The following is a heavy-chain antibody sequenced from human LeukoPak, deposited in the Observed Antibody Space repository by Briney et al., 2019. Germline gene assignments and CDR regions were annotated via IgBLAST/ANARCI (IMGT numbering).Heavy chain of an antibody. D-gene: IGHD6-6*01. Sequence: PSETLSLTCTVSGGSISSYYWSWIRQPPGKGLEWIGYIYYSGSTNYNPSLKSRVTISVDTSKNQFSLKLSSVTAADTAVYYCARDPEYSSSRWFDPWGQGTLVTVSS. V-gene: IGHV4-59*01. J-gene: IGHJ5*02. CDR3: ARDPEYSSSRWFDP. CDR1: GGSISSYY. CDR2: IYYSGST.